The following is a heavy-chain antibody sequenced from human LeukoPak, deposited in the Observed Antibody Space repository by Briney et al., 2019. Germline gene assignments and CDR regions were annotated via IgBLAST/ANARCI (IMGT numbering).Heavy chain of an antibody. D-gene: IGHD3-16*01. V-gene: IGHV3-11*01. CDR3: ARGYRGSYYDYVWGSPFDY. J-gene: IGHJ4*02. CDR2: ISSSGSNI. Sequence: GGSLRLSCAASGFTFSDYYMSWIRQAPGKGLEWVSYISSSGSNIYYADSVKGRFTISRDNAKNSLYLQMNSLRAEDTAVYYCARGYRGSYYDYVWGSPFDYWGQGTLVTVSS. CDR1: GFTFSDYY.